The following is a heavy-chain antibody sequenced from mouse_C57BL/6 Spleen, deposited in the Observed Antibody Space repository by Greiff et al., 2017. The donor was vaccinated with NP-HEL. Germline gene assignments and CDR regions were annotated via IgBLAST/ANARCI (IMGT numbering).Heavy chain of an antibody. V-gene: IGHV1-59*01. D-gene: IGHD2-4*01. CDR3: AGLRRAYWYFDV. CDR2: IDPSDSYT. CDR1: GYTFTSYW. Sequence: QVQLQQPGAELVRPGTSVKLSCKASGYTFTSYWMHWVKQRPGQGLEWIGVIDPSDSYTNYNQKFKGKATLTVDTSSSTAYMQLSSLTSEDSAVYYCAGLRRAYWYFDVWGTGTTVTVSS. J-gene: IGHJ1*03.